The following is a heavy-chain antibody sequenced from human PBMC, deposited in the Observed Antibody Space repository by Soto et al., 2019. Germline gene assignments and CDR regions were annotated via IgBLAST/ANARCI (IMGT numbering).Heavy chain of an antibody. CDR2: IYYSGST. CDR1: GGSISSSSYY. Sequence: SETLSLTCTVSGGSISSSSYYWGWIRQPPGKGLEWIGSIYYSGSTYYNPSLKSRVTISVDTSKNQFSLKLSSVTAADTAVYYCATRRSSGLYEHGGVDYWGQGTLVTVSS. V-gene: IGHV4-39*01. D-gene: IGHD3-22*01. J-gene: IGHJ4*02. CDR3: ATRRSSGLYEHGGVDY.